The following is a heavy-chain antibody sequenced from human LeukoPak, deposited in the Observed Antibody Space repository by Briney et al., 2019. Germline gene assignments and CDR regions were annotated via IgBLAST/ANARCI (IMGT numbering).Heavy chain of an antibody. V-gene: IGHV4-4*02. D-gene: IGHD2-8*01. J-gene: IGHJ4*02. CDR2: VSLSGLT. CDR3: SRENGAFSPFGY. CDR1: GGSITSRNW. Sequence: PSGTLSLTCGVSGGSITSRNWWSWVRQPPGQGLEWIGEVSLSGLTNYNPSLSSRVIMALDTSKNHLSLHLTSVTAADTAVYYCSRENGAFSPFGYWGQGYLVTVLS.